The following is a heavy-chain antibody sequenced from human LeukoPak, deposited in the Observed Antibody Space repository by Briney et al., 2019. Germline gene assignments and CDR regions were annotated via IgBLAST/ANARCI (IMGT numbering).Heavy chain of an antibody. V-gene: IGHV4-39*01. Sequence: PSETLSHTCTVSGGSISSSSYYWGWIRQPPGKGLEWIGSIYYSGSTYYNPSLKSRVTISVDTSKNQFSLKLSSVTAADTAVDYCARTGWLQPFDHWGQGTLVTVSS. D-gene: IGHD5-24*01. CDR1: GGSISSSSYY. CDR3: ARTGWLQPFDH. J-gene: IGHJ4*02. CDR2: IYYSGST.